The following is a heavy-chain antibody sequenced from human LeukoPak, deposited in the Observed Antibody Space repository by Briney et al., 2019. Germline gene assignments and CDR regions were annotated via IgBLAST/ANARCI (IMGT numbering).Heavy chain of an antibody. J-gene: IGHJ4*02. V-gene: IGHV4-30-4*08. Sequence: PSQTLSLTCTVSGGSISSGDYYWSWIRQPPGKGLEWIGYIYYSGSTYYNPSLKSRVTISVDTSKNQFSLKLSSVTAADTAVYYRARYTLLEWLLPFDYWGQGTLVTVSS. CDR2: IYYSGST. CDR1: GGSISSGDYY. D-gene: IGHD3-3*01. CDR3: ARYTLLEWLLPFDY.